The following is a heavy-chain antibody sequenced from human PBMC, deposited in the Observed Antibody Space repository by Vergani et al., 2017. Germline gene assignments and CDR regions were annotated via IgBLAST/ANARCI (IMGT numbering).Heavy chain of an antibody. D-gene: IGHD3-10*01. CDR3: AKAPVPLWFVELLSKQDHNWFDP. CDR2: ISYDGSNK. J-gene: IGHJ5*02. V-gene: IGHV3-30*18. CDR1: GFTFSSYG. Sequence: VQLVESGGGLVQPGRSLRLSCAASGFTFSSYGMHWVRQAPGKGLEWVAVISYDGSNKYYADSVKGRFTISRDNSKNTLYLQMNSLRAEDTAVYYCAKAPVPLWFVELLSKQDHNWFDPWGQGTLVTVSS.